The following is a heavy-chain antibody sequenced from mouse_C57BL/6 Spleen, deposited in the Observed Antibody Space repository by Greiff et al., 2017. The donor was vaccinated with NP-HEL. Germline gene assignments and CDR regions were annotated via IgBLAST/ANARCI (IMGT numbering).Heavy chain of an antibody. CDR3: ARHSNYDAMDY. V-gene: IGHV5-6*02. CDR2: ISSGGSYT. CDR1: GFTFSSYG. Sequence: DVKLVESGGDLVKPGGSLKLSCAASGFTFSSYGMSWVRQTPDKRLEWVATISSGGSYTYYPDSVKGRFTISRDNAKNTLYLQMSSLKSEDTAMYYCARHSNYDAMDYWGQGTSVTVSS. J-gene: IGHJ4*01. D-gene: IGHD2-5*01.